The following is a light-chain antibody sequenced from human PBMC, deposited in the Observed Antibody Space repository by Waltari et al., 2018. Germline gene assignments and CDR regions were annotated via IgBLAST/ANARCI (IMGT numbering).Light chain of an antibody. V-gene: IGKV3-15*01. CDR2: GAS. CDR3: QQYSTWPPWT. CDR1: QSVNSN. J-gene: IGKJ1*01. Sequence: DIVTTQSPATLSVSPGERATLPCRTSQSVNSNVAWYQQKPGQAPRLLVFGASTRATGIPARFTGSGSGTEFTLTISSLQSEDFAIYYCQQYSTWPPWTFGQGTKVDIK.